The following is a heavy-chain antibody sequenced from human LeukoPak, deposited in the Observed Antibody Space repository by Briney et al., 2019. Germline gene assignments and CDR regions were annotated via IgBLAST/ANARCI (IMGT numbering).Heavy chain of an antibody. V-gene: IGHV3-30*02. CDR3: AKGPTDDYGDYDFDY. J-gene: IGHJ4*02. Sequence: GGSLRLSRAASGFTFSSYGMHWVRQAPGKGLEWVAFIRYDGSNKYYADSVKGRFTISRDNSKNTLYLQMNSLRAEDTAVYYCAKGPTDDYGDYDFDYWGQGTLVTVSS. D-gene: IGHD4-17*01. CDR2: IRYDGSNK. CDR1: GFTFSSYG.